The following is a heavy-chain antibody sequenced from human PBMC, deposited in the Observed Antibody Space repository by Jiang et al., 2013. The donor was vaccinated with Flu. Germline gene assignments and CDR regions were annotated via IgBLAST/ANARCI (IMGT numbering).Heavy chain of an antibody. D-gene: IGHD5-18*01. J-gene: IGHJ4*02. Sequence: LLKPSETLSLTCSVSGDSITDYYWSWIRQPPGKGLEWIAYVHSRGVTNYNPSLNSRVTISLDTSKHQFSLSLTSLTAADTAVYYCARLGVWGGYSPFDYWGQGARVTVSP. CDR1: GDSITDYY. CDR3: ARLGVWGGYSPFDY. CDR2: VHSRGVT. V-gene: IGHV4-59*08.